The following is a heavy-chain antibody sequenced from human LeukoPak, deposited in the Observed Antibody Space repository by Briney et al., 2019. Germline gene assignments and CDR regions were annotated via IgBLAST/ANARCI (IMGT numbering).Heavy chain of an antibody. D-gene: IGHD7-27*01. V-gene: IGHV4-39*07. CDR2: IYYSGST. CDR3: ARDNWGRDYYGMDV. J-gene: IGHJ6*02. CDR1: GGSISSSSYY. Sequence: SETLSLTCTVSGGSISSSSYYWGWIRQPPGKGLEWIVSIYYSGSTYYNPSLKSRVTISVDTSKNHFSLRLSSVTAADTAVYYCARDNWGRDYYGMDVWGQGTTVTVSS.